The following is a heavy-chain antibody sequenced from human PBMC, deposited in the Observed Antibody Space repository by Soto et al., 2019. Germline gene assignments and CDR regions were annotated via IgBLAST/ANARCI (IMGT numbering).Heavy chain of an antibody. CDR3: AREITAGYWFDP. Sequence: QVQLQESGPGLVKPSQSLSLTCTVSGGSISSGGYYWSWIRQHPGKGLEWIGYIYYSGSTYYNPSLKSRVTISVDTSKNQFSLKLSSVTAADTAVYYCAREITAGYWFDPWGQGTLVTVSS. CDR2: IYYSGST. J-gene: IGHJ5*02. D-gene: IGHD3-16*01. CDR1: GGSISSGGYY. V-gene: IGHV4-31*03.